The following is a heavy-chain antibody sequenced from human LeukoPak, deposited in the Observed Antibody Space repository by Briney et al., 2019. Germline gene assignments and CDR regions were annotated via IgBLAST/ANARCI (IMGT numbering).Heavy chain of an antibody. V-gene: IGHV6-1*01. CDR2: TYYRSKWYN. D-gene: IGHD4-17*01. CDR3: ARGGGKNLWYGDLDY. J-gene: IGHJ4*02. Sequence: SQTLSLTCAISGDSFSSNSAAWTWIRQSPSRGLEWLGRTYYRSKWYNDYAVSVKSRITINPDTSKNQFSLQLNSVTPEDTAVYYCARGGGKNLWYGDLDYWGQGTLVTVSS. CDR1: GDSFSSNSAA.